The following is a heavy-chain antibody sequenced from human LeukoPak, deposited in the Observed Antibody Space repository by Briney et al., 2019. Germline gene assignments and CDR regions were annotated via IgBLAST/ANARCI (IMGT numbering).Heavy chain of an antibody. CDR3: ARDSPHQVGASFDY. V-gene: IGHV4-4*02. D-gene: IGHD1-26*01. J-gene: IGHJ4*02. CDR1: GGSISSSNW. Sequence: SGTLSLTCAVSGGSISSSNWWSWVRQPPGKGLEWIGEIYHSGSTNYNPSLKSRVTISVDKSKNQLSLKLSSVTAADTAVYYCARDSPHQVGASFDYWGQGTLVTVSS. CDR2: IYHSGST.